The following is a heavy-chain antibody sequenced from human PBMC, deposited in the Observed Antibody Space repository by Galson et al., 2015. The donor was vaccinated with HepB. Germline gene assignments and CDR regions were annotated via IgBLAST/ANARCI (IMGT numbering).Heavy chain of an antibody. Sequence: SLRLSCAASGFTFSSSSMNWVRQAPGKGLEWVSSISSSSYIYYADSVKGRFTISRDNAKNSLYLQMNSLRAEDTAVYYCARVGGYCSSTSCYDAFDIWGQGTMVTVSS. D-gene: IGHD2-2*01. CDR3: ARVGGYCSSTSCYDAFDI. J-gene: IGHJ3*02. CDR1: GFTFSSSS. CDR2: ISSSSYI. V-gene: IGHV3-21*01.